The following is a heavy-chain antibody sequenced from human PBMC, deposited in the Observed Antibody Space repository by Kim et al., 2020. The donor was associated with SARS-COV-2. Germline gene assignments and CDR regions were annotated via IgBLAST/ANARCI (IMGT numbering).Heavy chain of an antibody. V-gene: IGHV1-24*01. CDR3: AAYDILTGFNYFDY. J-gene: IGHJ4*02. Sequence: AQKFQGRVTMTEDTSTDTAYMELSSLRSEDTAVYYCAAYDILTGFNYFDYWGQGTLVTVSS. D-gene: IGHD3-9*01.